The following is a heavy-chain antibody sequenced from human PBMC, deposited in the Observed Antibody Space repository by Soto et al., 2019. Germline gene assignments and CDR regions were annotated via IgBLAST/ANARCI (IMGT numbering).Heavy chain of an antibody. CDR1: GYTFFTYD. CDR2: ISTYSGDT. CDR3: ARHYDHTTSENCFDP. Sequence: QVHLVQSGVEVKTPGASVKVSCQASGYTFFTYDISWVRQAPGQGLEWMGWISTYSGDTKYAQKFQGRVTITTDTSTTTAYLELRSLISDYTALYYCARHYDHTTSENCFDPWGQGTLVTVSS. V-gene: IGHV1-18*01. J-gene: IGHJ5*02. D-gene: IGHD3-3*01.